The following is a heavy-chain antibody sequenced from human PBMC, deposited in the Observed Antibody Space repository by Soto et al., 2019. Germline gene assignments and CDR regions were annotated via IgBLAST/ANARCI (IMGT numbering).Heavy chain of an antibody. CDR1: GGSFSGYY. V-gene: IGHV4-34*01. CDR2: INHSGST. Sequence: SETLSLTCAVYGGSFSGYYWSWIRQPPGKGLEWIGEINHSGSTNYNPSLKSRVTISVDTSKNQFSLKLSSVTAADTAVYYCARAGVRGVIPKINKYYMDVWGKGTTVTVSS. D-gene: IGHD3-10*01. CDR3: ARAGVRGVIPKINKYYMDV. J-gene: IGHJ6*03.